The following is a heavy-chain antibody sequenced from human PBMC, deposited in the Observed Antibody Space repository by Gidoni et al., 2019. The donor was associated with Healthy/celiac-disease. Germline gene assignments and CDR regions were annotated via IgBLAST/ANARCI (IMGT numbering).Heavy chain of an antibody. CDR2: ISYDGSNK. CDR1: GFPFSSYG. Sequence: QVQLVESGGGVVQPGRSLRLSCAASGFPFSSYGMHWVRQAPGKGLGWVAGISYDGSNKYYADSVKGRFTISRDNSKNTLYLQMNSLRAEDTAVYYCAKGGWRRQLGSYFDYWGQGTLVTASS. V-gene: IGHV3-30*18. D-gene: IGHD6-13*01. J-gene: IGHJ4*02. CDR3: AKGGWRRQLGSYFDY.